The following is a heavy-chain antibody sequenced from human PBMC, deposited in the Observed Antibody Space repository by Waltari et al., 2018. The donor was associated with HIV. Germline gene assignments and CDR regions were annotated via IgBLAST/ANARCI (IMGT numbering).Heavy chain of an antibody. CDR3: AATVTTRGTFDY. Sequence: EVQLVESGGGLVRPGGSLRLSCAVSGFTFSRYAMNWVRQIPGKGLQWVSYIIPTVDFIYHADSVQGRFIISRDNTKKSLYLQMKDLRDSDTAVYHCAATVTTRGTFDYWGNGTLVSV. J-gene: IGHJ4*01. CDR1: GFTFSRYA. CDR2: IIPTVDFI. V-gene: IGHV3-21*01. D-gene: IGHD4-17*01.